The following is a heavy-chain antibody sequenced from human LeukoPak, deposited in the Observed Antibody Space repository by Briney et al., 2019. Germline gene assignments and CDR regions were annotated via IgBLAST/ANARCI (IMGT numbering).Heavy chain of an antibody. Sequence: PSETLSLTCAVYGGSFSGYYWSWIRQPPGKGLEWIGEINHSGSTNYNPSLKSRVTISVDTSKNQFSLKLSSVTAADTAVSYCARRASRYFDWPQDYWGQGTLVTVSS. D-gene: IGHD3-9*01. V-gene: IGHV4-34*01. CDR3: ARRASRYFDWPQDY. CDR2: INHSGST. CDR1: GGSFSGYY. J-gene: IGHJ4*02.